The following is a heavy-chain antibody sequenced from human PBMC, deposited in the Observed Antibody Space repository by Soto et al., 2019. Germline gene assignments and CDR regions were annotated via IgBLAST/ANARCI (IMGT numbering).Heavy chain of an antibody. CDR3: ARVRGDYWRCFHFFFDY. CDR1: GFTFSTYS. J-gene: IGHJ4*02. Sequence: EVQLVESGGGLGRPGGSLRISCAASGFTFSTYSMNWVRQAPGKGLEWVSSISSTSGFIYYADSLKGRFTISRDNAKKSLFLQMNSLRAEDTAVYYCARVRGDYWRCFHFFFDYWGQGTLVTVSS. V-gene: IGHV3-21*01. CDR2: ISSTSGFI. D-gene: IGHD3-3*02.